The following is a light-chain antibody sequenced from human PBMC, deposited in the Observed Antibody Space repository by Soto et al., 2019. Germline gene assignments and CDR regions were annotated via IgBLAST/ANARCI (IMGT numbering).Light chain of an antibody. CDR2: AAS. V-gene: IGKV1-39*01. Sequence: DIQMTRSPSTLSASVVDTVTITCRASQSVSTWLAWYQQTPGKAPKLLIYAASSLQGGVPSRFSGSGSGTDFTLAISSLQPEDFATHYCQQSYSPPQTFGGVTKVDIK. CDR1: QSVSTW. J-gene: IGKJ4*01. CDR3: QQSYSPPQT.